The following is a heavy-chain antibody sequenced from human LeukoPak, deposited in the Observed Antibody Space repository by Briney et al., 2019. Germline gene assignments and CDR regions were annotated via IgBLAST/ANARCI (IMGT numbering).Heavy chain of an antibody. J-gene: IGHJ4*02. CDR1: GFTFDDYA. D-gene: IGHD3-22*01. V-gene: IGHV3-43D*03. CDR3: AGDSSGYPADY. Sequence: PGGSLRLSCAASGFTFDDYAMHWVRQAPGKGLEWVSLISWDGGSTYYADSVKGRFTISRDNSKNSLYLQMNSLRAEDTAVYYCAGDSSGYPADYWGQGTLVTVSS. CDR2: ISWDGGST.